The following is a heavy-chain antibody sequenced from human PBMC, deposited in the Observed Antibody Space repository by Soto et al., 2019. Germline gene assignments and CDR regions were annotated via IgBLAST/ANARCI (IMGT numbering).Heavy chain of an antibody. D-gene: IGHD5-18*01. CDR2: INHSGST. V-gene: IGHV4-34*01. Sequence: QVQLQQWGAGLLKPSETLSLTCAVYGGSFSGYYWSWIRQPPGKGLEWIGEINHSGSTNYNPSLKSRVTISVDTSKNQFSLELSSVTAADTAVYYCARAGQLWFREQFDYWGQGTLVIVSS. CDR3: ARAGQLWFREQFDY. CDR1: GGSFSGYY. J-gene: IGHJ4*02.